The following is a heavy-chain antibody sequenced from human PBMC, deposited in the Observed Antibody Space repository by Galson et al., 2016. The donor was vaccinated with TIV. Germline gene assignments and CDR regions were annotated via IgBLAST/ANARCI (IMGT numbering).Heavy chain of an antibody. J-gene: IGHJ6*02. V-gene: IGHV3-15*01. Sequence: SLRLSCAASGFTFSNARMNWVRQAPGKGLEWVGRSRSNTDGGTTEYAAPVKGRFIVSRDDSRNTLFLDMNSLKTDGTALYFCATEYYLASGTDPLVGYKGMDVWGQGTTVTVSS. D-gene: IGHD3-10*01. CDR3: ATEYYLASGTDPLVGYKGMDV. CDR1: GFTFSNAR. CDR2: SRSNTDGGTT.